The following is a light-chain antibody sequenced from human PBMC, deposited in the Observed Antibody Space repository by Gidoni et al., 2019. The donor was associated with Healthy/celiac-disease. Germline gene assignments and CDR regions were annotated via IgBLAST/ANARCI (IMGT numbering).Light chain of an antibody. CDR1: QSISSY. V-gene: IGKV1-39*01. Sequence: DIQMNKPPSSLSASVGDRVTITCRASQSISSYLNWYQQKPGKAPKLLIYAASSLQSGVPPRFSGSGSGTDFTLTISSLQPEDFATYYCQQRYSTPPLTFGPGTKVEIK. CDR3: QQRYSTPPLT. CDR2: AAS. J-gene: IGKJ4*01.